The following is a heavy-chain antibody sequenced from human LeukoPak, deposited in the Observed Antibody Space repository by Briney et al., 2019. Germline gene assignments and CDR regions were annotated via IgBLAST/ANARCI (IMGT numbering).Heavy chain of an antibody. V-gene: IGHV1-69*04. CDR2: IIPMLDAA. D-gene: IGHD1-26*01. J-gene: IGHJ4*02. CDR1: GGSFSSHA. Sequence: ASVKVSCKASGGSFSSHAFSWVRQAPGQGFEWMGRIIPMLDAANYAQKFQGRVTFTADKSTSTAYMELSSLRSEDTAIYYCARIPSGTYLMFDYWGQGTLVTVSS. CDR3: ARIPSGTYLMFDY.